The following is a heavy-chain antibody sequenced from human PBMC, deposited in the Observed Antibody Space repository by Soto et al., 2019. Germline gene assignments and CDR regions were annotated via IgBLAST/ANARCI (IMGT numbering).Heavy chain of an antibody. CDR3: ARSILTYYDILTGYNWFDP. J-gene: IGHJ5*02. CDR2: INHSGST. CDR1: GGSFSGYY. Sequence: QVQLQQWGAGLLKPSETLSLTCAVYGGSFSGYYWSWIRQPPGKGLEWIGEINHSGSTNYNPSLKSRFTISVDTSKNQFSLKLSSVTAADTAVYYCARSILTYYDILTGYNWFDPWGQGTLVTVSS. V-gene: IGHV4-34*01. D-gene: IGHD3-9*01.